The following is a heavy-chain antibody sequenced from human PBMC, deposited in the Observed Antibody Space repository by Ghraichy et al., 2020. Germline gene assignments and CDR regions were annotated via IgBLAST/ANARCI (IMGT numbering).Heavy chain of an antibody. CDR1: GGSISSFNW. CDR3: ARGRLGSSDVFDA. V-gene: IGHV4-4*02. Sequence: SETLSLTCAVSGGSISSFNWWTWARQPPGKGLGWIGEIYQSGRTNYKPSLKSRVSMSVDKSKNQFSLRVNSVTAADTAVYYCARGRLGSSDVFDAWGQGTMVIVSS. D-gene: IGHD3-16*01. J-gene: IGHJ3*01. CDR2: IYQSGRT.